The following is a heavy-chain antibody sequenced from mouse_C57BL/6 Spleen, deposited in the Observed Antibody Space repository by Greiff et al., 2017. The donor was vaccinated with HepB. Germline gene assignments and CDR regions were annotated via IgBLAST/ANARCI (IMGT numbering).Heavy chain of an antibody. J-gene: IGHJ4*01. CDR3: AREGYSNYVYAIDY. D-gene: IGHD2-5*01. Sequence: QVQLKQPGAELVKPGASVKLSCKASGYTFTSYWMHWVKQRPGRGLEWIGRIDPNSGGTKYNEKFKSKATLTVDKPSSTAYMQLSSLTSEDSAVYYCAREGYSNYVYAIDYWGQGTSVTVSS. CDR2: IDPNSGGT. V-gene: IGHV1-72*01. CDR1: GYTFTSYW.